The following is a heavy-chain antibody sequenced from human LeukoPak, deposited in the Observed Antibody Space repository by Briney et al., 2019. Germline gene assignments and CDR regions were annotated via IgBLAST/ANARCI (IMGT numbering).Heavy chain of an antibody. Sequence: GGSLRLSCAASGFTFSSYGMSWVRQAPGKGLEWVSTISGGGGSIFYADSVMGRFTISRDNTKNTLYLQMSSLRAGDTALYYCTKPSYYDSSGYYIPIDYWGQGTLVTVSS. CDR2: ISGGGGSI. D-gene: IGHD3-22*01. CDR1: GFTFSSYG. CDR3: TKPSYYDSSGYYIPIDY. V-gene: IGHV3-23*01. J-gene: IGHJ4*02.